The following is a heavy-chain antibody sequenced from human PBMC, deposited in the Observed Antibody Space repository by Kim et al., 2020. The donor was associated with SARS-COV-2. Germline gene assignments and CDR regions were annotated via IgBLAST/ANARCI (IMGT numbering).Heavy chain of an antibody. J-gene: IGHJ3*02. V-gene: IGHV4-34*01. CDR3: ARAVFLTHKDLTKAPLGRHDAFDI. Sequence: SETLSLTCAVYGGSFSGYYWSWIRQPPGKGLEWIGEINHSGSTNYNPSLKSRVTISVDTSKNQFSLKLSSVTAADTAVYYCARAVFLTHKDLTKAPLGRHDAFDIWGQGTIVTVSS. CDR2: INHSGST. D-gene: IGHD7-27*01. CDR1: GGSFSGYY.